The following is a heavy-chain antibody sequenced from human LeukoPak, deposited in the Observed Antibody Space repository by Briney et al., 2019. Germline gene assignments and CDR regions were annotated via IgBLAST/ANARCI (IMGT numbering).Heavy chain of an antibody. J-gene: IGHJ6*02. D-gene: IGHD2-15*01. CDR1: GYTFTSYG. V-gene: IGHV1-18*01. CDR3: ARDRGVVEPYYYYGMDV. CDR2: VSAYNGNT. Sequence: ASVKVSCKASGYTFTSYGISWVRQAPGQGLEWMGWVSAYNGNTNYAQKLQGRVTMTTDTSTSTAYMELRSLRSDDTAVYYSARDRGVVEPYYYYGMDVWGQGTTVTVSS.